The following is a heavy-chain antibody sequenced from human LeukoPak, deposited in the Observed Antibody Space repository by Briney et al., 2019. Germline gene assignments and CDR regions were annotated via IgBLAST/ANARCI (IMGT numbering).Heavy chain of an antibody. V-gene: IGHV1-18*01. J-gene: IGHJ5*02. CDR3: ARDKRAMVRGVMGYWFDP. CDR2: ISPYNGDR. Sequence: ASVKVSCKASGYTFTNYAITWVRQAPGQGPEWMGWISPYNGDRRDALKFQDRVTMTTDTSTSTAYMELRSLRSDDTAVYYCARDKRAMVRGVMGYWFDPWGQGTLVTVSS. D-gene: IGHD3-10*01. CDR1: GYTFTNYA.